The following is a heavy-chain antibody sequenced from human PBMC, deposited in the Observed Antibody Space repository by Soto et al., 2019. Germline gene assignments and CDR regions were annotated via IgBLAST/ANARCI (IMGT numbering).Heavy chain of an antibody. Sequence: QVQLEQSGAEVKKPGASMKVSCQASGYTFTSYYIHWVRQAPGQGLEWMGVSHVGPDTTVYAQKFQGRVTMTRDTSTSTVYMELSSLISEDTAVYFCARESSGTQYFDYWGQGTLVTVSS. V-gene: IGHV1-46*01. CDR2: SHVGPDTT. CDR1: GYTFTSYY. J-gene: IGHJ4*02. CDR3: ARESSGTQYFDY. D-gene: IGHD6-19*01.